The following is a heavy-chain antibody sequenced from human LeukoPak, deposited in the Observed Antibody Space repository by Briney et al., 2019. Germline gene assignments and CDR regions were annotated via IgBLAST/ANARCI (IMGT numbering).Heavy chain of an antibody. CDR1: GYTFTSYD. CDR2: MNPNSGNT. CDR3: ARVLWFGELGFYY. Sequence: ASVKVSCKASGYTFTSYDINWVRQATGRGREWMGWMNPNSGNTGYAQKFQGRVTMTRNTSISTAYMELSSLRSEDTAVYYCARVLWFGELGFYYWGQGTLVTVSS. V-gene: IGHV1-8*01. J-gene: IGHJ4*02. D-gene: IGHD3-10*01.